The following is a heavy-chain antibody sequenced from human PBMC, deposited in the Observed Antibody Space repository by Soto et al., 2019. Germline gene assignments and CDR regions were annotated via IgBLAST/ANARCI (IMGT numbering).Heavy chain of an antibody. J-gene: IGHJ4*02. CDR1: GFTFSTYA. D-gene: IGHD3-10*01. Sequence: GGSLRLSCAASGFTFSTYAMSWVRQAPGEGLEWVSVISASGGSTSYADSVKGRFTISRDNSKNTLYLQMNSLRAEDTAVYYCAKAYYYGSGTPPGYWGQGTLVTVSS. CDR3: AKAYYYGSGTPPGY. V-gene: IGHV3-23*01. CDR2: ISASGGST.